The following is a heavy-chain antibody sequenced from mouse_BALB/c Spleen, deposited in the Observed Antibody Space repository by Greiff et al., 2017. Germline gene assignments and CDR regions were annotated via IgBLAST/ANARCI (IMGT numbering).Heavy chain of an antibody. CDR2: IHYSGST. J-gene: IGHJ2*01. Sequence: VQLKESGPDLVKPSQSLSLTCTVTGYSITSGYSWPWIRQFPGNKLEWMGYIHYSGSTNYNPSLKSRISITRDTSKNQFFLQLNSVTTEDTATYYCARWGFFTTVVYFDYWGQGTTLTVSS. V-gene: IGHV3-1*02. CDR1: GYSITSGYS. D-gene: IGHD1-1*01. CDR3: ARWGFFTTVVYFDY.